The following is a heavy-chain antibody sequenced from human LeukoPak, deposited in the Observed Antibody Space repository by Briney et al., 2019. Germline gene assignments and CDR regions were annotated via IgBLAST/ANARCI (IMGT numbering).Heavy chain of an antibody. D-gene: IGHD6-19*01. CDR1: GGSFSGYY. Sequence: KPSETLSLTCAFYGGSFSGYYWSWIRQPPGKGLEWIGEINHSGSTNYNPSLKSRVTISVDTSKNQFSLKLSSVTAADTAVYYCARRFFYSSGWYGFDYWGQGTLVTVSS. CDR2: INHSGST. V-gene: IGHV4-34*01. J-gene: IGHJ4*02. CDR3: ARRFFYSSGWYGFDY.